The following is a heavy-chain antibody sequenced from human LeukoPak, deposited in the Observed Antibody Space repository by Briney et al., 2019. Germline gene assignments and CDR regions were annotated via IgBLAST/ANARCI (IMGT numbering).Heavy chain of an antibody. CDR3: TTDFRWELQFSH. CDR1: GLTFSSYA. J-gene: IGHJ4*02. CDR2: ISGSGGSI. D-gene: IGHD1-7*01. Sequence: PGGSLRLSCAASGLTFSSYAMSWVRQAPGKGLEWVSGISGSGGSIYYADSVKGRFTISRDNSKNTLYLRMNSLRAEDTAVYYCTTDFRWELQFSHWGQGTLVTVSS. V-gene: IGHV3-23*01.